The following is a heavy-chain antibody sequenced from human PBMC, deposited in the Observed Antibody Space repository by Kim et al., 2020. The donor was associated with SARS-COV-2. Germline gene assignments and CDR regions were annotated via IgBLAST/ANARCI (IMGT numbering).Heavy chain of an antibody. J-gene: IGHJ4*02. CDR3: ARDPPYTYYDILPQNYDY. D-gene: IGHD3-9*01. V-gene: IGHV1-18*01. CDR1: GYTFTSYG. CDR2: ISAYNGNT. Sequence: ASVKVSCKASGYTFTSYGISWVRQAPGQGLEWMGWISAYNGNTNYAQKLQGRVTMTTDTSTSTAYMELRSLRSDDTAVYYCARDPPYTYYDILPQNYDYWGQGTLVTVSS.